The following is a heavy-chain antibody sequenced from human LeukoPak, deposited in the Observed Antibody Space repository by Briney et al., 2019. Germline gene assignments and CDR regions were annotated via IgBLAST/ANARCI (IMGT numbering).Heavy chain of an antibody. CDR3: ARGILVTVYATFDH. CDR1: GGSFSPYY. CDR2: IIHTGRT. D-gene: IGHD2-8*01. Sequence: SETLSLTCGVYGGSFSPYYWTWIRQFPGKGLEWIGEIIHTGRTNYNPSLKGRVSISVDTSKNQFSLNLNSVTAADTAVYYCARGILVTVYATFDHWGQGTLVTVSS. V-gene: IGHV4-34*12. J-gene: IGHJ4*02.